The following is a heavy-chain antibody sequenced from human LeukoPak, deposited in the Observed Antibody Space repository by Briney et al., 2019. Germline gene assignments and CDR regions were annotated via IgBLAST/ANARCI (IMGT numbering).Heavy chain of an antibody. CDR1: GFTFSSYA. CDR3: AKDLEARYYGSGSNFDY. Sequence: GGSLRLSCAASGFTFSSYAMSWVRQAPGKGLEWVSAISGSGGSTYYADSVKGRFTISRDNSKNTLYLQMNSLRAEDTAVYYCAKDLEARYYGSGSNFDYWGQGTLVTVSS. J-gene: IGHJ4*02. CDR2: ISGSGGST. D-gene: IGHD3-10*01. V-gene: IGHV3-23*01.